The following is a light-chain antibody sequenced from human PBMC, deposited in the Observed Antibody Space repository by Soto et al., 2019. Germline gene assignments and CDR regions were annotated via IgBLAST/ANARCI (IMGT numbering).Light chain of an antibody. V-gene: IGKV3-11*01. Sequence: EIVLTQSPATLSLSPGERATLSCRASQSVDSYLTWYQQKPGQAPRLLIYDVSKRATGIPVRFSGSGSGTDFTLTISSLEPEDVAVYYCQQRRNGPLTFGGGTKVEIK. CDR3: QQRRNGPLT. CDR2: DVS. J-gene: IGKJ4*01. CDR1: QSVDSY.